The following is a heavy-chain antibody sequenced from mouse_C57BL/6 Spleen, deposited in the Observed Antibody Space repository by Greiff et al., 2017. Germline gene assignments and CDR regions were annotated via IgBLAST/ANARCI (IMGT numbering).Heavy chain of an antibody. V-gene: IGHV1-31*01. CDR3: ARGGDYDYRYAMDY. J-gene: IGHJ4*01. D-gene: IGHD2-4*01. CDR1: GYSFTGYY. CDR2: IYPYNGVS. Sequence: VQLQQSGPELVKPGASVKISCKASGYSFTGYYMHWVKQSHGHILDWIGYIYPYNGVSSYNQKFKGKATLTVDKSSSTAYMELRSLTSEDAAVYYCARGGDYDYRYAMDYWGQGTSVTVSS.